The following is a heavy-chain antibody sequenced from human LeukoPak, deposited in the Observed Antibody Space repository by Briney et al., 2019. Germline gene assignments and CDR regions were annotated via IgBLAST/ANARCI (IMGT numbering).Heavy chain of an antibody. CDR1: GFTFSSYW. Sequence: GGSLRLSCAASGFTFSSYWMSWVRQAPGKGLEWVANIKQDGSEKYYVDSVKGRFTISRDNAKNSLYLQMNSLRAEDTAVYYCARDWPIRENYYDDVDAFDIWGQGTMVTVSS. V-gene: IGHV3-7*01. J-gene: IGHJ3*02. D-gene: IGHD3-22*01. CDR3: ARDWPIRENYYDDVDAFDI. CDR2: IKQDGSEK.